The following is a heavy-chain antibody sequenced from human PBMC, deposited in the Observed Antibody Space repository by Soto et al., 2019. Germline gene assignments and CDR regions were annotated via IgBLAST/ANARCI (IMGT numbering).Heavy chain of an antibody. V-gene: IGHV3-23*01. CDR1: GFTFSSYA. CDR3: AKEKTQQRRPYFDY. J-gene: IGHJ4*02. D-gene: IGHD6-25*01. Sequence: GGSLRLSCAASGFTFSSYAMSWVRQAPGKGLEWVSAINGSGGSTYYADSVKGRFTISRDNSKNTLYLQMNSLRAEETAVYYCAKEKTQQRRPYFDYWGQGTLVTVSS. CDR2: INGSGGST.